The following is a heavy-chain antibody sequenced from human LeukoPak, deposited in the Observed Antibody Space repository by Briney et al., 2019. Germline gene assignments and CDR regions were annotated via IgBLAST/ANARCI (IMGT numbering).Heavy chain of an antibody. CDR3: ANLLLEIAVGSGVHGRDV. Sequence: ASVKVSCKVSGYTLTELSMHWVRQAPGKGLEWMGGFDPADGETIYAQKFQGRVSTTEDTSTDTAYMELSSLRSEDTAVYYCANLLLEIAVGSGVHGRDVWGQGTTVTVSS. D-gene: IGHD2-2*01. V-gene: IGHV1-24*01. CDR2: FDPADGET. CDR1: GYTLTELS. J-gene: IGHJ6*02.